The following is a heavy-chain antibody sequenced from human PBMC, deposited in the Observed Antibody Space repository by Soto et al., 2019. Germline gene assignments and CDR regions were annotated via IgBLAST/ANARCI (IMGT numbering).Heavy chain of an antibody. D-gene: IGHD5-18*01. CDR3: EPSAFGYASAINL. J-gene: IGHJ4*02. CDR1: GLDFDNLN. V-gene: IGHV3-48*02. Sequence: EVLLVESGGGLVQRGVSLRVSCAASGLDFDNLNFNWVRQAPGKGLEWGSYIGGSKTASYYEDSVKGRFTISRDDAKSSLYLKMNGLTDAEKAMYYCEPSAFGYASAINLWGQGTLVTVSS. CDR2: IGGSKTAS.